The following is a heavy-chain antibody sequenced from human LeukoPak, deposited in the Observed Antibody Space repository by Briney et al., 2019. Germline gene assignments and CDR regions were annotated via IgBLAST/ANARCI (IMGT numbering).Heavy chain of an antibody. Sequence: GGSLRLSCAASGFTFGSYAMSWVRQAPGKGLEWVSVISVSDDTTYYPDSVKGRFTISRDNSKNTLYLHMNTLRAEDTAVYYCAKFIARSWSGSYFDYWGQGTLVTVSS. CDR2: ISVSDDTT. J-gene: IGHJ4*02. V-gene: IGHV3-23*01. CDR3: AKFIARSWSGSYFDY. D-gene: IGHD6-13*01. CDR1: GFTFGSYA.